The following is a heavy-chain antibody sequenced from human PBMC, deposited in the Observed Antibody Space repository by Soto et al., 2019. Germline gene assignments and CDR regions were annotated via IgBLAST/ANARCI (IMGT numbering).Heavy chain of an antibody. CDR1: FGSISSSSYY. J-gene: IGHJ6*02. CDR3: ANSGSYSNYYYGMDV. Sequence: SEPLSLTCTVSFGSISSSSYYCVFIRHPPGKGLEWIGSIYYSGSTYYNPSLKSRVTISVDTSKNQFSLKLSSVTAADTAVYYCANSGSYSNYYYGMDVWGQGTTVTVSS. D-gene: IGHD1-26*01. CDR2: IYYSGST. V-gene: IGHV4-39*01.